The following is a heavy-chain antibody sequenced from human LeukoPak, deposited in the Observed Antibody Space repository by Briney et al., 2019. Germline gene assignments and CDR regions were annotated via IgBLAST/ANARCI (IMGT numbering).Heavy chain of an antibody. J-gene: IGHJ5*02. CDR2: FSSSGSTI. Sequence: PGGSLRLSCAASGFTFSSYEMNWIRQAPGKGLEWVSYFSSSGSTIYYADSVKGRFTISRDNAKNSLYLQMNSLRAEDTAVYYCATGSWFDPWGQGTLVTVSS. D-gene: IGHD1-14*01. V-gene: IGHV3-48*03. CDR1: GFTFSSYE. CDR3: ATGSWFDP.